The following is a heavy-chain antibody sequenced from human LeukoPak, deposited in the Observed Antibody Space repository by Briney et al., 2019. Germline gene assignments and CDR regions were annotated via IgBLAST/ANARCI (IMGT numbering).Heavy chain of an antibody. D-gene: IGHD3-22*01. CDR2: ISGSGGST. CDR3: AKDALVSTYYYDSSGYYYFDY. CDR1: GFTFSSYA. V-gene: IGHV3-23*01. Sequence: PGGSLRLSCAASGFTFSSYAMSWVRQAPGKGLEWVSAISGSGGSTYYADSVKGRFTISRDNSKNTLYLQMNSLRAEDTAVYYCAKDALVSTYYYDSSGYYYFDYWGQGTLVTVSS. J-gene: IGHJ4*02.